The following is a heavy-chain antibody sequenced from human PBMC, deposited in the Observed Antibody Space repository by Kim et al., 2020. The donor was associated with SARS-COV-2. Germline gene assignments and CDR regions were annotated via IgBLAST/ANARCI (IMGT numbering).Heavy chain of an antibody. V-gene: IGHV3-48*03. CDR2: ISSSGSTI. Sequence: GGSLRLSCAASGFTFSSYEMNWVRQAPGKGLEWVSYISSSGSTIYYADSVKGRFTISRDNAKNSLYLQMNSLRAEDTAVYYCARGGAYGYYYYYGMDVWGQGTTVTVSS. CDR1: GFTFSSYE. J-gene: IGHJ6*02. D-gene: IGHD3-10*01. CDR3: ARGGAYGYYYYYGMDV.